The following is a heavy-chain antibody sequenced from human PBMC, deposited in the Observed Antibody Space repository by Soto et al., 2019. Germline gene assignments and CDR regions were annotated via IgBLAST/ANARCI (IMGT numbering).Heavy chain of an antibody. CDR1: GFTVSSNY. J-gene: IGHJ6*03. D-gene: IGHD2-15*01. CDR3: GRPGFGCLGSYSSYTAL. V-gene: IGHV3-53*04. Sequence: GGSLRLSCAASGFTVSSNYMSWVRQAPGKGLEWVSVIYSGGSTYYADSVKGRFTISRHNSKNTLYLQMNSLRAEDTAVYYCGRPGFGCLGSYSSYTALGGKGPTVPVSS. CDR2: IYSGGST.